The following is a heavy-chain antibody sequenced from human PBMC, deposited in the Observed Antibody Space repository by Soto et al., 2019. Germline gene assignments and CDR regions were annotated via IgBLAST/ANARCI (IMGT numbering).Heavy chain of an antibody. D-gene: IGHD3-10*01. CDR1: GGSISSSSYY. V-gene: IGHV4-39*01. CDR2: IYYSGST. J-gene: IGHJ5*02. Sequence: SETLSLTCTVSGGSISSSSYYWGWIRQPPGKGLEWIGSIYYSGSTYYNPSLKSRVTTSVDTSKNQFSLKLSSVTAAYPAVYYCARQCYYVSSSVGGDWFDPWGQGTLVTVSS. CDR3: ARQCYYVSSSVGGDWFDP.